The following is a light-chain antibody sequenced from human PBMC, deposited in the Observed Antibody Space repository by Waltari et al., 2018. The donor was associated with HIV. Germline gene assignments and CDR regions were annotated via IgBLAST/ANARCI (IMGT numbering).Light chain of an antibody. CDR2: EVA. J-gene: IGLJ3*02. CDR3: SSYTSSISLVV. V-gene: IGLV2-14*01. CDR1: DIGGYDY. Sequence: DIGGYDYVSWYQQHPGRAPKLLIFEVANRPSGVSSRFSASKSGNTASLTISGLQAEDEADYYCSSYTSSISLVVFGGGTKLTVL.